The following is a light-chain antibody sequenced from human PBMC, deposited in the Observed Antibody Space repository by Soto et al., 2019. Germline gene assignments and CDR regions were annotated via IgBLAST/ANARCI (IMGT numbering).Light chain of an antibody. CDR1: QSVRSY. CDR3: QQYDNWPPRLT. Sequence: EIVLTQFPATLSVSPGETVTLSCRASQSVRSYLAWYQQKPGQAPRLLIYGASKKAGGVPDRFGGSGSGTEFTLTISSLQCEDSAVYYCQQYDNWPPRLTFGGGTKVEIK. CDR2: GAS. J-gene: IGKJ4*01. V-gene: IGKV3D-15*01.